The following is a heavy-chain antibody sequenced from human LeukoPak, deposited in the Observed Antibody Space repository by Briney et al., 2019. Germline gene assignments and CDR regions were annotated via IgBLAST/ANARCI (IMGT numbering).Heavy chain of an antibody. V-gene: IGHV4-59*08. D-gene: IGHD3-10*01. Sequence: SETLSLTCTVSGGSISSYYWSWIRQPPGKGLEWIGYIYYSGSTNYNPSLKSRVTISVDTSKNQFSLKQSSVTAADTAVYYCAAADVRGVTPFDYWGQGTLVTVSS. CDR3: AAADVRGVTPFDY. CDR1: GGSISSYY. CDR2: IYYSGST. J-gene: IGHJ4*02.